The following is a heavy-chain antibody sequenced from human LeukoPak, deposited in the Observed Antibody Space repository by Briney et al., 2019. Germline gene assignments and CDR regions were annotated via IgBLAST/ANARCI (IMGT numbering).Heavy chain of an antibody. Sequence: GGSLRLSCAVSGFPFTTYNMNWVRQAPGKGLEWVSYVDSSSSTIYYADSVKGRFTVSRDNAKNSLDLQMNSLRSEDTAVYYCVRDRGISFYFDYWGQGTLVTVSS. CDR2: VDSSSSTI. D-gene: IGHD3-16*02. J-gene: IGHJ4*02. V-gene: IGHV3-48*01. CDR3: VRDRGISFYFDY. CDR1: GFPFTTYN.